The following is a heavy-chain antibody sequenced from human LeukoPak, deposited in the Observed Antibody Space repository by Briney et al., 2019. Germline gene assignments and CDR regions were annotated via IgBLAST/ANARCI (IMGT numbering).Heavy chain of an antibody. CDR3: VKDQYTSGWTLLYGMDV. J-gene: IGHJ6*02. CDR1: GFTFSTYA. V-gene: IGHV3-64D*06. CDR2: ISTNGGST. Sequence: QSGGSLRLSCSASGFTFSTYAIHWVRQAPGKGLEYVSGISTNGGSTYYADSVKGRFTISRDNSKNTLYLQMSSLRTEDTAIYYCVKDQYTSGWTLLYGMDVWGQGTTVTVSS. D-gene: IGHD6-19*01.